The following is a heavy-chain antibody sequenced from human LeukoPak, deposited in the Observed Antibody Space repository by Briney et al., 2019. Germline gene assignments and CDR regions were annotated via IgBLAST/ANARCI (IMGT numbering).Heavy chain of an antibody. D-gene: IGHD3-22*01. CDR2: ISSSSDYT. Sequence: GGSLRLSCAASGFTFSDYHMSWIRQAPGKGLEWVSYISSSSDYTSYADSVRGRFTISRDNAKKSMYLQMNSLRAEDTAVYYCAKDELYYYDSSGPTGAADYWGQGTLVTVSS. CDR1: GFTFSDYH. CDR3: AKDELYYYDSSGPTGAADY. V-gene: IGHV3-11*05. J-gene: IGHJ4*02.